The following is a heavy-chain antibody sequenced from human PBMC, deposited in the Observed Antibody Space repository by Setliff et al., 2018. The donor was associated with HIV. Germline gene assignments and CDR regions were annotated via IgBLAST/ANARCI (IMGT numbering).Heavy chain of an antibody. CDR3: ARRVPPIPSGDLDY. CDR1: GYIFTDYY. J-gene: IGHJ4*02. CDR2: INPNSGGT. V-gene: IGHV1-2*06. D-gene: IGHD4-17*01. Sequence: VKVSCKASGYIFTDYYMHWVRQAPGQELGWMGRINPNSGGTNYAQKFQGRVTMTRDTSISTAYMDLSRLRSDDTAVYYCARRVPPIPSGDLDYWGQGTLVTVSS.